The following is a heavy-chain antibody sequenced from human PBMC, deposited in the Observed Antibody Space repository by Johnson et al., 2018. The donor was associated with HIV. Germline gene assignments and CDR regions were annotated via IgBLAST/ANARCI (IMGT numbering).Heavy chain of an antibody. CDR3: ARPLDWKDLSDALDI. V-gene: IGHV3-30*02. J-gene: IGHJ3*02. D-gene: IGHD1-1*01. CDR2: IRYDGSNK. CDR1: GFTSSSYG. Sequence: QVQLVESGGGVVQPGGSLRLSCAASGFTSSSYGMPWVRQAPGKGLEWVAFIRYDGSNKYYADSVKGRFTISRDNSKNTVYLQMNSLRAYDTAMYYCARPLDWKDLSDALDIWGQGTMVSVSS.